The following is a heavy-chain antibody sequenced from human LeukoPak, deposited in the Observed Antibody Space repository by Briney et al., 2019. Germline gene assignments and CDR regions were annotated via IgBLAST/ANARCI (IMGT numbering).Heavy chain of an antibody. CDR2: ISSSSSYI. CDR1: GFTFSSYS. D-gene: IGHD6-13*01. J-gene: IGHJ4*02. V-gene: IGHV3-21*04. CDR3: AKDGRYSSSWYRWDFDY. Sequence: GGSLRLSCAASGFTFSSYSMNWVRQAPGKGLEWVSSISSSSSYIYYADSVKGRFTISRDNAKNSLYLQMNSLRAEDTAVYYCAKDGRYSSSWYRWDFDYWGQGTLVTVSS.